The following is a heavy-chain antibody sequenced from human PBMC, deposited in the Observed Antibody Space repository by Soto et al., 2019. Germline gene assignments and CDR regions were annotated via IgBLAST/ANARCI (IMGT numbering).Heavy chain of an antibody. J-gene: IGHJ4*02. Sequence: PSETLSLTCTVSGGSISSGGYYWSWIRQHPGKGLEWIGYIYYSGSTYYNPSLKSRVTISVDTSKNQFSLKLSSVTAADTAVYYCAREGYSSGWPIDYWGQGTLVTVSS. CDR1: GGSISSGGYY. CDR2: IYYSGST. V-gene: IGHV4-31*03. D-gene: IGHD6-19*01. CDR3: AREGYSSGWPIDY.